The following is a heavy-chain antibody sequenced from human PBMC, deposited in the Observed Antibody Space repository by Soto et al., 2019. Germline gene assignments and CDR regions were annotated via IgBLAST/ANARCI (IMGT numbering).Heavy chain of an antibody. CDR2: ISYDGSNK. D-gene: IGHD3-10*01. Sequence: PGGSLRLSCAASGFTFSSYAMHWVRQAPGKGLEWVAVISYDGSNKYYADSVKGRFTISRDNSKNTLYLQMNSLRAEDTAVYYCARVEGEWFGENYYYYYGMDVWGQGTTVTVSS. J-gene: IGHJ6*02. V-gene: IGHV3-30-3*01. CDR1: GFTFSSYA. CDR3: ARVEGEWFGENYYYYYGMDV.